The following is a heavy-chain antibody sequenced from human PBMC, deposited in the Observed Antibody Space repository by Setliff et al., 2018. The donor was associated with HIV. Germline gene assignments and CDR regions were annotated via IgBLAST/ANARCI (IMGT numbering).Heavy chain of an antibody. CDR3: ARDSEWGSYIFWTFDI. J-gene: IGHJ3*02. CDR2: IIPIFGSA. CDR1: GGTFSSYA. Sequence: SVKVSCKASGGTFSSYAISWVRQAPGQGLEWMGGIIPIFGSANYAQKFQGRVTMTRDTSTSTAYMELRSLRSDDTAVYYCARDSEWGSYIFWTFDIWGQGTMVTVSS. D-gene: IGHD1-26*01. V-gene: IGHV1-69*05.